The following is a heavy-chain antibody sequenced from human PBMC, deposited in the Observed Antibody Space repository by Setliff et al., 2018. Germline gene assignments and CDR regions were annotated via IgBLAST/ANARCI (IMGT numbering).Heavy chain of an antibody. J-gene: IGHJ4*02. Sequence: SETLSLTCAVYGGSFSGYYWSWIRQPPGKGLEWIGEINHSGSTNYNPSLKSRVTISVDTSKNQVSLKLSSVTAADTAVYYCARSGDYIWGSYRPYYFDHWGQGTLVTVSS. CDR2: INHSGST. CDR1: GGSFSGYY. CDR3: ARSGDYIWGSYRPYYFDH. V-gene: IGHV4-34*01. D-gene: IGHD3-16*02.